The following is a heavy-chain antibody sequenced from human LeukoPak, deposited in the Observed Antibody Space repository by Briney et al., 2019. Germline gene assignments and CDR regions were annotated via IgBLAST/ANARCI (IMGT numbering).Heavy chain of an antibody. CDR2: IIPILGIA. J-gene: IGHJ4*02. Sequence: SVKVSCKASGGTFSSYTISWVRQAPGQGLEWMGRIIPILGIANYAQKFQGRVTITADESTSTAYMELSSLRSEDTAVYYCASEGPLPAANDYWGQGTLVTVSS. CDR1: GGTFSSYT. CDR3: ASEGPLPAANDY. D-gene: IGHD2-2*01. V-gene: IGHV1-69*02.